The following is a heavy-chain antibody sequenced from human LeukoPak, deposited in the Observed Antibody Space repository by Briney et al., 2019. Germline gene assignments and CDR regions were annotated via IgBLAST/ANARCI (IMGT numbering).Heavy chain of an antibody. CDR1: GGSTSSYY. J-gene: IGHJ4*02. CDR2: IYYSGST. CDR3: ARVGGSYYLGY. D-gene: IGHD1-26*01. V-gene: IGHV4-59*01. Sequence: SETLSLTCTVSGGSTSSYYWSWIRQPPGKGLEWIGYIYYSGSTNYNPSLKSRVTISVDTSKNQFSLKLSSVTAADTAVYYCARVGGSYYLGYWGQGTLVTVSS.